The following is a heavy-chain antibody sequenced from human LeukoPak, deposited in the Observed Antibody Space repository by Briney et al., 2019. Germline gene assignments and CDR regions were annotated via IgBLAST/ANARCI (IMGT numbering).Heavy chain of an antibody. CDR3: AKSPIGYYDSSGYYYDPMIFDY. J-gene: IGHJ4*02. Sequence: PGGSLRLSCAASGFTFSNFWMHWVRQAPGKGLEWVSAISGSGGSTYYADSVKGRFTISRDNSKNTLYLQMNSLRAEDTAVYYCAKSPIGYYDSSGYYYDPMIFDYWGQGTLVTVSS. V-gene: IGHV3-23*01. D-gene: IGHD3-22*01. CDR1: GFTFSNFW. CDR2: ISGSGGST.